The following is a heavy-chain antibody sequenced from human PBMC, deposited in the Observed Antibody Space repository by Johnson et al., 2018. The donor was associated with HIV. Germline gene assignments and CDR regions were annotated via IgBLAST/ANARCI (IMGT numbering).Heavy chain of an antibody. CDR2: ISYDGSNK. Sequence: QVQLVESGGGVVQPGRSLRLSCAASGFTFSSYAMHWVRQAPGKGLEWVAVISYDGSNKYYADSVQGRFTISRDNSKNTLYLQMNSLRAEDTAVYYCARPLGPPLWHDAFDIWGQGTMVTVSS. CDR3: ARPLGPPLWHDAFDI. CDR1: GFTFSSYA. J-gene: IGHJ3*02. D-gene: IGHD3-16*01. V-gene: IGHV3-30-3*01.